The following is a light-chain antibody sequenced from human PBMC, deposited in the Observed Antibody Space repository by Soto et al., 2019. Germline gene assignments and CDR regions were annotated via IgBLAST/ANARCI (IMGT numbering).Light chain of an antibody. CDR2: DAS. CDR3: QQYGSSGT. V-gene: IGKV1-5*01. J-gene: IGKJ1*01. CDR1: QSISRW. Sequence: DVQMTQSPSTLSSSVGYRVTVTCRASQSISRWLAWYQQKPGKAPKLLIYDASTLESGVPSRFSGRGSGTQFTLTISRLEPEDFAVYYCQQYGSSGTFGQGTKVDIK.